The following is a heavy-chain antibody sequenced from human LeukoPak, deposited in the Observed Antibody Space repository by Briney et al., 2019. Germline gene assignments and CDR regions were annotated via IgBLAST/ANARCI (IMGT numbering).Heavy chain of an antibody. CDR1: GYTFTGYY. D-gene: IGHD6-6*01. V-gene: IGHV1-8*02. J-gene: IGHJ6*03. Sequence: ASVKVSCKASGYTFTGYYMHWVRQATGQGLEWMGWMNPNSGNTGYAQKFQGRVTMTRNTSISTAYMELSSLRSEDTAVYYCARGGSSSSGYYYYYYMDVWGKGTTVTVSS. CDR3: ARGGSSSSGYYYYYYMDV. CDR2: MNPNSGNT.